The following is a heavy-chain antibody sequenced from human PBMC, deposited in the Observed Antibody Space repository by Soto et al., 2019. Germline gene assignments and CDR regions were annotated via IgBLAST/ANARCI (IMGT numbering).Heavy chain of an antibody. CDR2: INHSGST. J-gene: IGHJ4*02. CDR3: AREPYLQLVPFDY. V-gene: IGHV4-34*01. Sequence: SETLSLTCAVYGGSFSGYYWSWIRQPPGKGLEWIGEINHSGSTNYNPSLKSRVTISVDTSKNQFSLKLSSVTAADTAVYYCAREPYLQLVPFDYWGQGTLVTVSS. D-gene: IGHD6-6*01. CDR1: GGSFSGYY.